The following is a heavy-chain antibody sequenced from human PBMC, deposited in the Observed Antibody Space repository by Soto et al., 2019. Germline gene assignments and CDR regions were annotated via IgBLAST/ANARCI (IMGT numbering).Heavy chain of an antibody. J-gene: IGHJ5*02. CDR2: MNPNSGKT. D-gene: IGHD5-12*01. Sequence: QVQLVQSGAEVKKPGASVKVSCKASGYSFTSYDINWVRQAAGQGLEWMGWMNPNSGKTAYAQRFQGRVSMTRNTSITTAYMELSSLRSEDTAVYYCATSPPRVERSGYAGGGFDPWGQGTLVTVSS. CDR1: GYSFTSYD. CDR3: ATSPPRVERSGYAGGGFDP. V-gene: IGHV1-8*02.